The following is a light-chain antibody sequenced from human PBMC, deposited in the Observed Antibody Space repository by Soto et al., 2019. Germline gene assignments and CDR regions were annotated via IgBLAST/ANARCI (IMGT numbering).Light chain of an antibody. V-gene: IGLV2-8*01. CDR2: EVN. Sequence: QSALTQPPSASGSPGQSVTISCTGTSSDVGGFYYVSWYQQYPGKAPRLMIYEVNERPSGVPDRFSGSKSGNTASLTVSGLRAEDDADYYCSSYGGTNTLVFGGGTKLTVL. CDR3: SSYGGTNTLV. J-gene: IGLJ2*01. CDR1: SSDVGGFYY.